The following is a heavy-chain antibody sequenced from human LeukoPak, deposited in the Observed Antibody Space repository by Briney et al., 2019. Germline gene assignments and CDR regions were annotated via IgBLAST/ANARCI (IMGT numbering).Heavy chain of an antibody. D-gene: IGHD1-7*01. CDR2: IYVSGST. Sequence: PSETLSLTCTVSGGSISSYYWSWIRQSAGKGLEWIGRIYVSGSTNCSPSLKSRVTLSVDTSKNQFSLKLSSVTAADTAVYYCARYLGELHYFDYWGQGILVTVSS. J-gene: IGHJ4*02. V-gene: IGHV4-4*07. CDR3: ARYLGELHYFDY. CDR1: GGSISSYY.